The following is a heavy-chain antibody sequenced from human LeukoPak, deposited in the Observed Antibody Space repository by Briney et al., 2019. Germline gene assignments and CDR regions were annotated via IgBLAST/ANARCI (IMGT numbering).Heavy chain of an antibody. Sequence: PSETLSLTCTVSGGSISSYYWSWIRQPPGKGLEGIGYIYYSGSTNYNPSLKSRVTISVDTSKNQFSLKLSSVTAADTAVYYCARDLEDYYDRSPGAFDIWGQGTMVTVSS. CDR3: ARDLEDYYDRSPGAFDI. CDR2: IYYSGST. D-gene: IGHD3-22*01. V-gene: IGHV4-59*01. CDR1: GGSISSYY. J-gene: IGHJ3*02.